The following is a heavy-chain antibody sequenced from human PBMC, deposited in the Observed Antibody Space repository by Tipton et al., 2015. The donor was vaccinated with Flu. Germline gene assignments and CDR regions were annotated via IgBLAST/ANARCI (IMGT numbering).Heavy chain of an antibody. CDR1: GYTFTNYW. J-gene: IGHJ4*02. CDR2: IYPGGSNT. Sequence: QLVQSGAEVKKPGESLKTSCKGFGYTFTNYWIGWVRQMPGKGLEWLGLIYPGGSNTIYSPSFQGQVTISADKSITTAYLQWSSLNASDTAIYFCARKASIYPIGIDYWVQGTLVTVSS. V-gene: IGHV5-51*01. CDR3: ARKASIYPIGIDY. D-gene: IGHD3-3*01.